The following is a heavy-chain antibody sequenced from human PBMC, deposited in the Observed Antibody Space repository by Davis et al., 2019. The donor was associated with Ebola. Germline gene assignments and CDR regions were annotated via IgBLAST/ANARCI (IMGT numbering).Heavy chain of an antibody. V-gene: IGHV3-23*01. CDR2: ISATGGSA. CDR3: AKTPVEVPATPLYYYMDV. Sequence: PGGSLRLSCAASGFTYGTYAMSWVRQAPGKGLEWVSGISATGGSAYYADSVKGRFTISRDNSKNTLFLQMNGLRAEDTAVYYCAKTPVEVPATPLYYYMDVWGNGTTVTVS. J-gene: IGHJ6*03. CDR1: GFTYGTYA. D-gene: IGHD2-2*01.